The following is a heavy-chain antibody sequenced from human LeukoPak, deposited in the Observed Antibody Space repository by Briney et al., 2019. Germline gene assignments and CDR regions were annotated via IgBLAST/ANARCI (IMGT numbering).Heavy chain of an antibody. D-gene: IGHD3-22*01. Sequence: GGSLRLSCAASGFTFSSYTMNWVRQAPGKGLEWVSSISSSSSYIYYADSVKGRFTISRDNAKNSLYLQMNSLRAEDTAVYYCARGADYYDSRSPWGIYDYWGQGTLVTVSS. CDR1: GFTFSSYT. CDR2: ISSSSSYI. CDR3: ARGADYYDSRSPWGIYDY. J-gene: IGHJ4*02. V-gene: IGHV3-21*01.